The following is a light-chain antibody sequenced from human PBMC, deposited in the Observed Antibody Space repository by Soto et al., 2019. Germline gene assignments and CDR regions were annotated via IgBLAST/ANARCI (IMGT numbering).Light chain of an antibody. CDR3: HQSYSTPYT. CDR1: LTISNY. Sequence: DIHMTQSPSSLSASVGDRVTITCRASLTISNYLNWYQQKPGKAPRLLIYAASSLPSGVPSRFGGSGSGTDFTLTISSLQPEDFATYYCHQSYSTPYTFGQGTKVDIK. V-gene: IGKV1-39*01. J-gene: IGKJ2*01. CDR2: AAS.